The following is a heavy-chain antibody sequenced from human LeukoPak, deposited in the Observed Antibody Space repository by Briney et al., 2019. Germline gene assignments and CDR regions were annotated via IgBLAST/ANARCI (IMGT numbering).Heavy chain of an antibody. CDR2: ISSSSYI. CDR1: EFTFSSYS. D-gene: IGHD4-17*01. J-gene: IGHJ4*02. V-gene: IGHV3-21*01. Sequence: GGSLRLSCAASEFTFSSYSMNWVRQAPGKGLEWVSSISSSSYIYYADSVKGRFTISRDNAKNSLYLQMNSLRAEDTAVYYCASLAAVTSIDYWGQGTLVTVSS. CDR3: ASLAAVTSIDY.